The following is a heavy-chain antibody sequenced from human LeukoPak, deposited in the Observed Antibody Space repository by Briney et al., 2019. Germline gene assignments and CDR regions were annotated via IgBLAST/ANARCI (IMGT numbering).Heavy chain of an antibody. Sequence: GGSLGLSCAASGFTFSSYAMSWVRQAPGKGLEWVSAISGSGGSTYYADSVKGQFTISRDNSKNTLYLQMNSLRAEDTAVYYCAKLSLSGSGHDFDYWGQGTLVTVSS. D-gene: IGHD3-10*01. CDR3: AKLSLSGSGHDFDY. CDR1: GFTFSSYA. CDR2: ISGSGGST. J-gene: IGHJ4*02. V-gene: IGHV3-23*01.